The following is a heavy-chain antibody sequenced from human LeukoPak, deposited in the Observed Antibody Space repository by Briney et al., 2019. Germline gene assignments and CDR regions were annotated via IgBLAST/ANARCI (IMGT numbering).Heavy chain of an antibody. D-gene: IGHD1-7*01. CDR2: IYFIGST. CDR1: GGSISSYY. CDR3: ARGIIGTFDF. J-gene: IGHJ4*02. V-gene: IGHV4-39*02. Sequence: SETLSLTCTVPGGSISSYYGAWIRQPPGKGLEWIGSIYFIGSTYYNTSLKSRVTISVDTSKNQFSLNLSSVTAADTAVYYCARGIIGTFDFWGQGILVSVSS.